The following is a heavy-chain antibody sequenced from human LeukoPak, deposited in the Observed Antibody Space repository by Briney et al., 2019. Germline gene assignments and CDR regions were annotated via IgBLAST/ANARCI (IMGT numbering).Heavy chain of an antibody. D-gene: IGHD2-15*01. CDR1: GGSFSGYY. CDR2: INHSGST. V-gene: IGHV4-34*01. J-gene: IGHJ5*02. CDR3: ARAGQHGDIVVVVAATRRNWFDP. Sequence: SETLSLTCAVYGGSFSGYYWSWIRQPPGKGLEWIGEINHSGSTNYNPSLKSRVTISVDTSKNQFSLKLSSVTAADTAVYYCARAGQHGDIVVVVAATRRNWFDPWGQGTLVTVSS.